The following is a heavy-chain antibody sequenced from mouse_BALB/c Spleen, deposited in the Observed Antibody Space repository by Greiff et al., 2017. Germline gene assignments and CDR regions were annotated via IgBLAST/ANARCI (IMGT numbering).Heavy chain of an antibody. CDR1: GFTFNTYA. CDR2: IRSKSNNYAT. Sequence: EVKLVESGGGLVQPKGSLKLSCAASGFTFNTYAMNWVRQAPGKGLEWVARIRSKSNNYATYYADSVKDRFTISRDDSQSMLYLQMNNLKTEDTAMYYCVREDYGNWFAYWGQGTLVTVSA. CDR3: VREDYGNWFAY. D-gene: IGHD2-1*01. J-gene: IGHJ3*01. V-gene: IGHV10-1*02.